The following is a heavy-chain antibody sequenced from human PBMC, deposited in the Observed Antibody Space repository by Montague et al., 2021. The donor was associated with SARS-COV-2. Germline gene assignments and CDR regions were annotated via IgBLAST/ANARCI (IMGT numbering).Heavy chain of an antibody. CDR2: ISYDGSNK. CDR3: ARAASQLPASWDRAYYYYGMDV. J-gene: IGHJ6*02. V-gene: IGHV3-30*04. Sequence: SLRLSCAASGFTFSSYAMHWVRQAPGKGLEWVAVISYDGSNKYYADSVKGRFTISRDNSKNTLYLQVNSLRAEDTAVYYCARAASQLPASWDRAYYYYGMDVWGQGTTVTVSS. D-gene: IGHD2-2*01. CDR1: GFTFSSYA.